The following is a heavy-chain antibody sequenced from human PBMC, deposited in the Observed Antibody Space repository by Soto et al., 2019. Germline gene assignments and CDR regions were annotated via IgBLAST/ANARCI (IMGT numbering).Heavy chain of an antibody. CDR2: IDYTGGT. D-gene: IGHD4-17*01. J-gene: IGHJ4*02. CDR1: GASIRDGDYY. CDR3: ARVGYGDYGRGYYFDF. Sequence: LSLTCSVSGASIRDGDYYWSWLRQPPGKGPEWIGIIDYTGGTHYNPTLTGPVSMSVDTSANQFALKVNFVTAADSAVYYCARVGYGDYGRGYYFDFWGPGILVHV. V-gene: IGHV4-30-4*01.